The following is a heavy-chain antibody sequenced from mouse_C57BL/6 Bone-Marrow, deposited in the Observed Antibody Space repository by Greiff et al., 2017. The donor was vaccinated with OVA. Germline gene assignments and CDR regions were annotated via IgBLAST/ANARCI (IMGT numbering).Heavy chain of an antibody. J-gene: IGHJ3*01. CDR3: ARGKTGTLAY. CDR2: IYPSDSET. Sequence: QVQLQQPGAELVRPGSSVKLSCKASGYTFTSYWMDWVKQRPGQGLEWIGNIYPSDSETHYNQKFKDKATLTVDKSSSTAYMQLSSLTSEDSAVYYCARGKTGTLAYWGQGTLVTVSA. D-gene: IGHD4-1*01. V-gene: IGHV1-61*01. CDR1: GYTFTSYW.